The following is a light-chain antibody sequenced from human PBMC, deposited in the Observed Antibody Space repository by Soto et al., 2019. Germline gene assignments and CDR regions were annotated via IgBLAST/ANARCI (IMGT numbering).Light chain of an antibody. CDR3: LQHNNFPLT. V-gene: IGKV1-17*03. CDR2: DAS. J-gene: IGKJ5*01. Sequence: DIQMTQSPSAMSASVGDRVTITCRASQGISNHLVWFQLKPGKVPKRLIYDASSLQTGVPSRFSGSGYGTDFTLTISSLQHEDFATYYCLQHNNFPLTFGQGTRME. CDR1: QGISNH.